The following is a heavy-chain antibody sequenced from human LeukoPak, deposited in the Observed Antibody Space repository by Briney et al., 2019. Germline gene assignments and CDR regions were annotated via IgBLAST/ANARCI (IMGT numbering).Heavy chain of an antibody. J-gene: IGHJ4*02. CDR2: INHSGST. CDR1: GGSFSGYY. CDR3: ARGVVIAPQTFDY. Sequence: PSETLSLTCAVYGGSFSGYYWSWIRQPPGKGLEWSGEINHSGSTNYNPSLKSRVTISVDTSKNQFSLKLSSVTAADTAVYDCARGVVIAPQTFDYWGQGTLVTVSS. V-gene: IGHV4-34*01. D-gene: IGHD2-21*01.